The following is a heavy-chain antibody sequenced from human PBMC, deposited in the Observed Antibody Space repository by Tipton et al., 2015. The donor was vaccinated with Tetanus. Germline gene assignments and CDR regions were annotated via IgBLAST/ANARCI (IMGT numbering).Heavy chain of an antibody. CDR1: GGSISSSNYY. CDR2: IFYSGTT. D-gene: IGHD3-10*01. V-gene: IGHV4-39*07. CDR3: ARGIIVRGVSRFDP. Sequence: TLSLTCTVSGGSISSSNYYWGWIRQPPGKGLEWIGRIFYSGTTNYYPSLKSRVTISVDTSKNQFSLKLSSVTAADTAVYYCARGIIVRGVSRFDPWGQGTLVTVSS. J-gene: IGHJ5*02.